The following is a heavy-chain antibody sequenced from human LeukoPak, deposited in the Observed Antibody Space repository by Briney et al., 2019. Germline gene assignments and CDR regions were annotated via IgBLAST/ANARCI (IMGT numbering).Heavy chain of an antibody. J-gene: IGHJ5*02. D-gene: IGHD2-15*01. CDR3: VREAGYCAPVCLRSNWFDP. Sequence: GGSLRLSCAASGFPFSSHAMSWVRQPPGKGLEWVAAISNGKTYYADCVRGRFTISRDDSKNTVYLHMNSLGDEDTARYFCVREAGYCAPVCLRSNWFDPWGQGTLVTVSS. V-gene: IGHV3-23*01. CDR2: ISNGKT. CDR1: GFPFSSHA.